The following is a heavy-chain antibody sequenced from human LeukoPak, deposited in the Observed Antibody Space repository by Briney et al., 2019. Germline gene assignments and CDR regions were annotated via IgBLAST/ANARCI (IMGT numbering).Heavy chain of an antibody. CDR1: GSPLTNFW. Sequence: GGSLRLSCAASGSPLTNFWMTWVRQAPGKGLEWVGRIKSESEGATAQYAAPVKGRFTISRDDSQNRVYLQMDSLKTDDTATYYCTTSLYSYNDDLGLGILVTVSS. J-gene: IGHJ4*02. V-gene: IGHV3-15*01. CDR2: IKSESEGATA. D-gene: IGHD1-1*01. CDR3: TTSLYSYNDD.